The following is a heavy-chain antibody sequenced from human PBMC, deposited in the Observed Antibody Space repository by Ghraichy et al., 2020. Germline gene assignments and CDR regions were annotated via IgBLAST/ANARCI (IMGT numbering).Heavy chain of an antibody. J-gene: IGHJ6*02. CDR3: ARDPREGSGWHGVYYYYGMDV. Sequence: ASVKVSCKASGYTFTSYYMHWVRQAPGQGLEWMGIINPSGGSTSYAQKFQGRVTMTRDTSTSTVYMELSSLRSEDTAVYYCARDPREGSGWHGVYYYYGMDVWGQGTTVTVSS. CDR2: INPSGGST. CDR1: GYTFTSYY. V-gene: IGHV1-46*01. D-gene: IGHD6-19*01.